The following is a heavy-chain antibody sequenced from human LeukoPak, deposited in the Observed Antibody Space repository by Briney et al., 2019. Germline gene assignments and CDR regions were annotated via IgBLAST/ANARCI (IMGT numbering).Heavy chain of an antibody. Sequence: GGSLRLSCAASGFTFSYYGMHWVRQAPGKGLEWVAAISYDENTKYYADSLEGRFTISRDNSKSTLYLQMYSLRPEDTAVYYCAKARITIIHYFDYWGQGTLVTVSS. CDR2: ISYDENTK. CDR3: AKARITIIHYFDY. D-gene: IGHD3-3*01. V-gene: IGHV3-30*18. J-gene: IGHJ4*02. CDR1: GFTFSYYG.